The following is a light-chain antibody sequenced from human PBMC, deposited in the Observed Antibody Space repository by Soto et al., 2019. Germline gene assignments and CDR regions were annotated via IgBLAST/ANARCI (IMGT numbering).Light chain of an antibody. CDR3: QQYNSSPLT. V-gene: IGKV1-5*03. CDR2: KAS. CDR1: QSISSW. J-gene: IGKJ4*01. Sequence: DIQMTQPPSTLSASVGDRVTITCRASQSISSWLAWYQQKPGKAPKLLIYKASSLESGVPSRFSGSGSGTEFTLTISSLQPDDFATYYCQQYNSSPLTFGGGTKVDIK.